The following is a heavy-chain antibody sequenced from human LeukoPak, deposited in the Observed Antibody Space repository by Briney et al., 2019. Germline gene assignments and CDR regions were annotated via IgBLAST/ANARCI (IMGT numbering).Heavy chain of an antibody. CDR3: ASLYSGYDHGSDAFDI. J-gene: IGHJ3*02. D-gene: IGHD5-12*01. CDR1: GGSISSYY. V-gene: IGHV4-59*01. CDR2: IYYSGST. Sequence: SETLSLTCTVSGGSISSYYWSWIRQPPGKGLEWIGYIYYSGSTNYNPSLKSRVTISVDTSKNQFSLKLGSVTAADTAVYYCASLYSGYDHGSDAFDIWGQGTMVTVSS.